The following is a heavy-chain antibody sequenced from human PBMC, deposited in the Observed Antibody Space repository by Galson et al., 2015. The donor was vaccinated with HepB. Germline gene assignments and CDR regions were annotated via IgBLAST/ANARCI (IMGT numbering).Heavy chain of an antibody. J-gene: IGHJ6*03. V-gene: IGHV1-2*02. CDR2: INPNSGDT. CDR3: ARFDNYKYYMDV. Sequence: SVKVSCKASGYTFTEFHMHWVRQAPGQGLEYMGWINPNSGDTKYAQKFQGRVTMTRDTSISTAYMELSRLTSDDAAIYYCARFDNYKYYMDVWGKGTTVTVSS. CDR1: GYTFTEFH. D-gene: IGHD1-1*01.